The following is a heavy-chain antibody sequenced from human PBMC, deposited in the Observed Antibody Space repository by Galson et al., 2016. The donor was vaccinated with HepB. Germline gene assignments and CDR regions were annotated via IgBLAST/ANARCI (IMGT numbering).Heavy chain of an antibody. J-gene: IGHJ4*02. CDR1: RFTFSTYA. CDR2: INHDGSAK. D-gene: IGHD1-7*01. CDR3: AMDLNWDSY. V-gene: IGHV3-7*04. Sequence: SLRLSCAASRFTFSTYAMNWVRQAPGKGLEWVANINHDGSAKYYADSVKGRFTISRDNAKNSLYLQMNSLRVEDKAVYFCAMDLNWDSYRGQGTLVAVSS.